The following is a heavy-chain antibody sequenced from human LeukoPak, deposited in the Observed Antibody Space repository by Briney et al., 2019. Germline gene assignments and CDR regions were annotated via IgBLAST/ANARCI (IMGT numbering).Heavy chain of an antibody. CDR1: GGSISSYY. J-gene: IGHJ4*02. V-gene: IGHV4-59*08. CDR2: MFYSGST. Sequence: PSETLSLTCTVSGGSISSYYWSWIRQPPGKGLEWIGYMFYSGSTYYNPSLKSRVTMSVDTSKNQFSRKLSSVTAADTAVYYCASISTAKNYWGQGTLVTVSS. CDR3: ASISTAKNY. D-gene: IGHD5-18*01.